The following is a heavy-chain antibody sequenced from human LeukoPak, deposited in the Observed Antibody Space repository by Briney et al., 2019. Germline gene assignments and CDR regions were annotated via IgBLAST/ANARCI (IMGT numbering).Heavy chain of an antibody. CDR2: ISAYNGNT. J-gene: IGHJ6*02. V-gene: IGHV1-18*01. D-gene: IGHD4/OR15-4a*01. CDR1: GYTFTSYG. CDR3: AREGTLGGRPADYEYYYYYGMDV. Sequence: ASVKVSCKASGYTFTSYGISWVRQAPVQGLEWMGWISAYNGNTNYAQKLQGRVTMTTDTSTSTAYMELRSLRSDDTAVYYCAREGTLGGRPADYEYYYYYGMDVWGQGTTDTVSS.